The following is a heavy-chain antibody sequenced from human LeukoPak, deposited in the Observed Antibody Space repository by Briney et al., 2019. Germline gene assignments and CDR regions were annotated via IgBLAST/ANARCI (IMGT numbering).Heavy chain of an antibody. J-gene: IGHJ4*02. V-gene: IGHV3-23*01. D-gene: IGHD6-13*01. CDR1: GFTFSSYA. CDR3: AKVGHSSSLDY. CDR2: ISGSGGST. Sequence: GGSLRLSCAASGFTFSSYAMSWVRLAPGKGLEWVSAISGSGGSTYYADSVKGRFTISRDNSKNTLYLQMNSLRAEDTAVCYCAKVGHSSSLDYWGQGTLVTVSS.